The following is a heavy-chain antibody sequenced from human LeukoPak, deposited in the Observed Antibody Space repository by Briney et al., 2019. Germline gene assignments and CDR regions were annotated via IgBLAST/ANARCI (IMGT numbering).Heavy chain of an antibody. Sequence: SETLSLTCTVSGGSINSSSYYWGWIRQSPGKGLEWIGSIYYSVTTYYNPSLKSRVTISVDASKNQVSLRLSSVTAADTAVYYCARSYSGSFLYWGQGSLVTVSS. CDR3: ARSYSGSFLY. V-gene: IGHV4-39*07. CDR2: IYYSVTT. J-gene: IGHJ1*01. D-gene: IGHD1-26*01. CDR1: GGSINSSSYY.